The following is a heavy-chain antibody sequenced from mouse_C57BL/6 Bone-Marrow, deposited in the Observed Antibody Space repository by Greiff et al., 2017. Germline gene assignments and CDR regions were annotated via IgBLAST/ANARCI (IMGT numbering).Heavy chain of an antibody. Sequence: QVQLQQPGAELVKPGASVKLSCKASGYTFTSYWMHWVKQRPGQDLEWIGMIHPNSGSTNYNEKFKSKATLTVDKSSSTAYMQLSSLTSEDSAVYYCANYYYGSSYDYWGQGTTLTVSS. CDR1: GYTFTSYW. J-gene: IGHJ2*01. D-gene: IGHD1-1*01. CDR2: IHPNSGST. CDR3: ANYYYGSSYDY. V-gene: IGHV1-64*01.